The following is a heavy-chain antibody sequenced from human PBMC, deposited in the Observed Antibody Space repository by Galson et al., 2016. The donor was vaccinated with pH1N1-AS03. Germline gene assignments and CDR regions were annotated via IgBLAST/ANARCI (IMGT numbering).Heavy chain of an antibody. CDR3: ARDRTVVAASIIYYYGMDV. V-gene: IGHV3-7*03. Sequence: SLRLSCAVSGFTFGSHWMSWVRQAPGKGLEWVANINKDGNEKYYVDSVKGRFAISRDNAKNSLYLQMNSLRAEDTAVYYCARDRTVVAASIIYYYGMDVSGQGTTVTVSS. J-gene: IGHJ6*02. CDR2: INKDGNEK. CDR1: GFTFGSHW. D-gene: IGHD2-2*01.